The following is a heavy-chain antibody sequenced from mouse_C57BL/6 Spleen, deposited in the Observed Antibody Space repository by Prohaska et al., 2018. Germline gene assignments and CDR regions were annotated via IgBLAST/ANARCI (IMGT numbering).Heavy chain of an antibody. CDR3: AREAYGSSRYYFDY. Sequence: HGKSLEWIGDINPNNGGTIYNQKFKGKATLTVDKSSSTAYMELRSLTSEDTAVYYCAREAYGSSRYYFDYWGQGTTLTVSS. V-gene: IGHV1-18*01. CDR2: INPNNGGT. D-gene: IGHD1-1*01. J-gene: IGHJ2*01.